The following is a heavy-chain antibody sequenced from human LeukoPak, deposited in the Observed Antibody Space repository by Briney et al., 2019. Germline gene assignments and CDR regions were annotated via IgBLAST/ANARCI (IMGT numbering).Heavy chain of an antibody. D-gene: IGHD6-13*01. CDR3: ARELIAAPNKDGRDAFDI. V-gene: IGHV1-2*02. J-gene: IGHJ3*02. CDR2: INPNSGGT. Sequence: ASVKVSCKASGYTFTGYYMHWVRQAPGQGLEWMGWINPNSGGTNYAQKFQGRVTMTRDTSISTAYMELSRLRSDDTAVYYCARELIAAPNKDGRDAFDIWGQGTMVTVSS. CDR1: GYTFTGYY.